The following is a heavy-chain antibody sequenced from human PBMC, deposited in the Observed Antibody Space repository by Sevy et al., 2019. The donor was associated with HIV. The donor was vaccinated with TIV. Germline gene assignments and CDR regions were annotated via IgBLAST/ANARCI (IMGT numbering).Heavy chain of an antibody. V-gene: IGHV3-30-3*01. CDR2: ISYYGTNK. D-gene: IGHD2-8*01. Sequence: GGSLRLSCAASGFTFTLYAIHWVRQAPGKGLEWVALISYYGTNKYNADSVKGRFTISRDDSKNTAYLQMNNLRTDDTAVYYCARVAFEYCTDECYHRFGYWGQGTQVTVSS. CDR1: GFTFTLYA. CDR3: ARVAFEYCTDECYHRFGY. J-gene: IGHJ4*02.